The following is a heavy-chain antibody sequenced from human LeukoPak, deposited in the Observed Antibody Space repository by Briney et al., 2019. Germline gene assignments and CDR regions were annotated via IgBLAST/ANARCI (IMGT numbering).Heavy chain of an antibody. CDR2: IYYTGST. CDR1: GGSITSYY. V-gene: IGHV4-59*08. Sequence: PSETLSLTCTVSGGSITSYYWSWIRQPPGMGLEWIGYIYYTGSTNYNLSLRSRVTISVNTSKNQFSLRLSSVTAADTAVYYRARHYGKNYYYQGMDVWGHGTTVTVSS. J-gene: IGHJ6*02. D-gene: IGHD3-10*01. CDR3: ARHYGKNYYYQGMDV.